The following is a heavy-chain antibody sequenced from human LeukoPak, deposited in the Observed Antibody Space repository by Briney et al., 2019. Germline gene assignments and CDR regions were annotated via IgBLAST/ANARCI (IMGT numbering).Heavy chain of an antibody. J-gene: IGHJ6*03. CDR2: IYYSGST. Sequence: PSETLSLTCTVSGGSISSSSYYWGWIRQPPGKGLEWIGSIYYSGSTYYNPSLKSRVTISVDTSKNQFSLKLSSVTAADTAVYYCASRIVATIYYYYYMDVWGKGTTVTVSS. V-gene: IGHV4-39*01. CDR1: GGSISSSSYY. D-gene: IGHD5-12*01. CDR3: ASRIVATIYYYYYMDV.